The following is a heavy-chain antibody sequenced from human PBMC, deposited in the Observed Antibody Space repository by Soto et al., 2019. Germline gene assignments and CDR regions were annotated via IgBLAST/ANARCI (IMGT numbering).Heavy chain of an antibody. V-gene: IGHV1-18*01. Sequence: QVQLVQSGAEVKKPGASVKVSCKASGYTFTSYGISWVRQAPGQGLEWMGWISAHNGNTNYAQKLQGRVTMTTDTSTSTAYMELRSLRSDDTAVYYCARDSKYYYGSGRRGFDPWGQGTLVTVSS. CDR1: GYTFTSYG. D-gene: IGHD3-10*01. CDR3: ARDSKYYYGSGRRGFDP. J-gene: IGHJ5*02. CDR2: ISAHNGNT.